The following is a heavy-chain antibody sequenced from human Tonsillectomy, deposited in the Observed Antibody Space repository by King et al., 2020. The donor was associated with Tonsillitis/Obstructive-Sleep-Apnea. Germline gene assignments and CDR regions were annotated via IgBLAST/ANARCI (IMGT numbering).Heavy chain of an antibody. J-gene: IGHJ6*03. CDR1: GFSLSTSGVG. Sequence: ITLKESGPTLVKPTQTLTLTCTFSGFSLSTSGVGVGWIRQPPGKALEWLALIFWDDDKRYSPSLKSRLTITKDTSKNQVVLTMTNMDPVDTATYFCAHRPPAPFGESYYYMDVWGKGTTVTVSS. CDR2: IFWDDDK. CDR3: AHRPPAPFGESYYYMDV. V-gene: IGHV2-5*02. D-gene: IGHD3-10*01.